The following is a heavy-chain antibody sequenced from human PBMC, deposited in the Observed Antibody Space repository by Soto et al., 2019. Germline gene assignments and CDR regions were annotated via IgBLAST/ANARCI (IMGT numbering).Heavy chain of an antibody. J-gene: IGHJ4*02. V-gene: IGHV5-51*01. CDR2: IYPGDSDT. Sequence: GESLKISCKGSGYNFANYWIGWVRQKPGKGLEWMGIIYPGDSDTRYSPSFEGHVTISADKSTSTAYMQWSSLGASDTAIYYCARAPSHGWSQHFDYWGQGTLVTVSS. CDR3: ARAPSHGWSQHFDY. CDR1: GYNFANYW. D-gene: IGHD6-19*01.